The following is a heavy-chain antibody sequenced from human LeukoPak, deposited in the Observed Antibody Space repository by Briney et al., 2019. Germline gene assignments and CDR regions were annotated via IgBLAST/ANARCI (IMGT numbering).Heavy chain of an antibody. J-gene: IGHJ5*02. CDR3: ARVVREVAGDNWFDP. V-gene: IGHV1-69*13. D-gene: IGHD6-19*01. CDR2: IIPIFGTA. Sequence: ASVKVSCKASGGTFSSYAISWVRQAPGQGLEWMGGIIPIFGTANYAQKLQGRVTITADESTSTAYMELSSLRSEDTAVYYCARVVREVAGDNWFDPWGQGTLVTVSS. CDR1: GGTFSSYA.